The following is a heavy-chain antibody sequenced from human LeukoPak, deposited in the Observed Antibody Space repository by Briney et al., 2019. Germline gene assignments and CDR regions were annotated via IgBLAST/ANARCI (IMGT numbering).Heavy chain of an antibody. J-gene: IGHJ6*03. CDR3: ARDEQNYYGSGRYYYMDV. V-gene: IGHV3-11*04. D-gene: IGHD3-10*01. Sequence: KPGGSLRLSCAASGFTFSDYYMSWIRQAPGKGLEWVSYISSSGSTIYYADSVKGRFTISRDNAKNSLYLQMNSLRAEDTAVYYCARDEQNYYGSGRYYYMDVRGKGTTVTVSS. CDR1: GFTFSDYY. CDR2: ISSSGSTI.